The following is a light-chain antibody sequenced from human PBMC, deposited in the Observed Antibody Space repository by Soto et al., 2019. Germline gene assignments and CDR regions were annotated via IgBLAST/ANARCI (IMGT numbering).Light chain of an antibody. V-gene: IGKV4-1*01. CDR1: QSVLYSSNNKNY. J-gene: IGKJ1*01. CDR3: QQYYIIPRT. CDR2: WAS. Sequence: DIVMTQSPDSLAVSLGERATINCKSSQSVLYSSNNKNYLAWYQQKPGQSPKLLIYWASTRDSGVPDRFSGSGSGTDFTLTISSLQAEDVALYYCQQYYIIPRTFGQGTKVEIK.